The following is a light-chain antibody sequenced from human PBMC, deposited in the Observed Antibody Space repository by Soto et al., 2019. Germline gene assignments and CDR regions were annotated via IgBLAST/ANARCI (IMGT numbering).Light chain of an antibody. Sequence: QSVLTQSPSASGTPGQGVTISCSGISANIGSNYVYWYQQLPGTAPKLLIYGNNGRPSGVPDRFSGSKSGTSASLAISGLRSDDEADYYCAAWDDSLSGWVFGGGTKLTVL. V-gene: IGLV1-47*02. CDR3: AAWDDSLSGWV. J-gene: IGLJ3*02. CDR1: SANIGSNY. CDR2: GNN.